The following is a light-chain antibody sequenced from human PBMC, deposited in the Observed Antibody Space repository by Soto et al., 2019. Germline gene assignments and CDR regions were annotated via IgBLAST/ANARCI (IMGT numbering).Light chain of an antibody. V-gene: IGLV1-47*01. CDR2: RSN. Sequence: QSVLTQPPSSSGTPGQRVTSSCSGSSANIGSNYVYWYQQLPGTAPKLLIYRSNQRPSGVPDRFSGSKSGTSASLAISGLRSEYEGDYYCAAWDDSLSGVVFGGGTKLTVL. J-gene: IGLJ2*01. CDR3: AAWDDSLSGVV. CDR1: SANIGSNY.